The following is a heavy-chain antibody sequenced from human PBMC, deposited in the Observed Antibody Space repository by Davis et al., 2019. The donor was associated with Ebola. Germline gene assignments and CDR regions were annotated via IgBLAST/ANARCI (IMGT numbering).Heavy chain of an antibody. CDR2: IYPGDWDT. V-gene: IGHV5-51*01. Sequence: GESLKISCKGSGYSFTSHWIGWVRQTPGKGLEWMGIIYPGDWDTRYSPSFQGQFTISADRSTSTAYLQWSSLKASDTAIYYCARGEDNWNHYHVPFDYWGQGTLVTVSS. CDR1: GYSFTSHW. J-gene: IGHJ4*02. D-gene: IGHD1-14*01. CDR3: ARGEDNWNHYHVPFDY.